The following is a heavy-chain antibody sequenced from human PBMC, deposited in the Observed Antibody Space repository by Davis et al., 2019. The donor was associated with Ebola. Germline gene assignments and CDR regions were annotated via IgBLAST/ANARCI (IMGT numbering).Heavy chain of an antibody. CDR1: GGSISSSSYY. CDR2: IYYSGST. V-gene: IGHV4-39*07. CDR3: ARDPSSWGFDP. J-gene: IGHJ5*02. D-gene: IGHD6-13*01. Sequence: SETLSLTCAVSGGSISSSSYYWGWIRQPPGKGLEWIGSIYYSGSTYYNPSLKSRVTISVDTSKNQFSLKLSSVTAADTAVYYCARDPSSWGFDPWGQGTLVTVSS.